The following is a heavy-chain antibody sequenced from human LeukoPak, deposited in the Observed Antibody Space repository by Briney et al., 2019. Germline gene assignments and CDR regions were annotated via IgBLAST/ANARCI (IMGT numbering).Heavy chain of an antibody. CDR1: GGSISSYY. CDR3: ARLHYGSGSYYSNWFDP. Sequence: PSETLSVTCTVSGGSISSYYWSWIRQPPGKGLEWIGYIYYSGSTNYNPSLKSRVTISVDTSKNQFSLKLSSVTAADTAVYYCARLHYGSGSYYSNWFDPWGQGTLVTVSS. D-gene: IGHD3-10*01. CDR2: IYYSGST. J-gene: IGHJ5*02. V-gene: IGHV4-59*08.